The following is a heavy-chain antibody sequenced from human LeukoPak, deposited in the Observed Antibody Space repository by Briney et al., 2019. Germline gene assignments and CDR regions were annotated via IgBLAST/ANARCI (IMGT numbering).Heavy chain of an antibody. CDR2: IYYSGST. Sequence: PSETLSLTCTVSGGSISTYYWSWIRQPPGKGLEWIGYIYYSGSTNYNPSLKSRVTISVDTSKNQFSLKLSSVTAADTAVYYCARPRYCSGGSCYLYYYYYMDVWGKGTTVTVSS. D-gene: IGHD2-15*01. CDR3: ARPRYCSGGSCYLYYYYYMDV. J-gene: IGHJ6*03. V-gene: IGHV4-59*12. CDR1: GGSISTYY.